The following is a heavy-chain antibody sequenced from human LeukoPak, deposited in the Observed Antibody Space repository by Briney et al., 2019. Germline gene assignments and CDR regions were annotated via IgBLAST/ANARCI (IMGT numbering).Heavy chain of an antibody. Sequence: GGSLRLSCAASGFTFSTYNMNWVRQAPGKGPEWVSSISSSSNYIYYADSVKGRFTISRDNAKNSLYLQMNSLRVEDTDVYYCARDVGASAPDAFDIWGQGTMVTVSS. J-gene: IGHJ3*02. CDR1: GFTFSTYN. D-gene: IGHD1-26*01. CDR2: ISSSSNYI. CDR3: ARDVGASAPDAFDI. V-gene: IGHV3-21*01.